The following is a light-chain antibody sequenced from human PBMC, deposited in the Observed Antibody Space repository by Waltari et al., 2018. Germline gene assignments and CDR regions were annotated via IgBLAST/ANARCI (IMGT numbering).Light chain of an antibody. CDR2: GAS. CDR1: QTVRTTY. V-gene: IGKV3-20*01. J-gene: IGKJ4*01. Sequence: EIVLTQSPGTLSLSPGERATLSCRASQTVRTTYLAWYQRKPGQAPTLLIYGASSRATGIPDRFSGSGSGTDFSRTISSLEPEDFAVYYCQQYDISLLTFGGGTKVEIK. CDR3: QQYDISLLT.